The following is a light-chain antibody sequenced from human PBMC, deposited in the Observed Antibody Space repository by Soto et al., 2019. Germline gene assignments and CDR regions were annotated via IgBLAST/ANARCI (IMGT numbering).Light chain of an antibody. J-gene: IGKJ5*01. CDR1: QSVSSSY. Sequence: IVFTQSPGTLSLSQGERATLSCMASQSVSSSYLALYQQKPVQAPRLXXDGXSSRATGSPDRLSGSGSATDFTLTISRLEPEYFAAYYCQQYGSATSTFGQGTRLEIK. V-gene: IGKV3-20*01. CDR2: GXS. CDR3: QQYGSATST.